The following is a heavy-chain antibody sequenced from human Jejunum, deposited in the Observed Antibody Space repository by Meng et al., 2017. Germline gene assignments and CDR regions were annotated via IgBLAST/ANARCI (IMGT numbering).Heavy chain of an antibody. CDR1: GFTFSIYW. CDR2: INSDGTTT. J-gene: IGHJ4*02. Sequence: VQLVEAGGDLVRRGGCLILPFGVAGFTFSIYWMFWVRQAPGKGLVWVSRINSDGTTTSYADSVKGRFTNSRDNAKNTLYLQMNSLRPEDTAVYHCATLRSGAGDYWGQGTLVTVSS. V-gene: IGHV3-74*01. D-gene: IGHD6-13*01. CDR3: ATLRSGAGDY.